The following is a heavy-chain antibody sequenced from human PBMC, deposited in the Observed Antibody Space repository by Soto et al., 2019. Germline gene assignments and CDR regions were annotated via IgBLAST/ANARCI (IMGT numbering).Heavy chain of an antibody. CDR1: GFTFSNAW. V-gene: IGHV3-15*01. CDR3: YPEPTLFMAH. J-gene: IGHJ4*02. Sequence: EAQLVESGGGLVTPGASLRLSCVASGFTFSNAWMSWVRQVPGKGLEWIGRITSKSAGATTAYAAPATGTFTVSRDHLKHTLYLQLNILNTEDTGLYYSYPEPTLFMAHWGQGTLLTVSS. CDR2: ITSKSAGATT.